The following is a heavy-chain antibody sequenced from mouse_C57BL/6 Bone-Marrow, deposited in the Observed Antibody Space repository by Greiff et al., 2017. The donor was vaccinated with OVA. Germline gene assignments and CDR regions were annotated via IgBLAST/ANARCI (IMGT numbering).Heavy chain of an antibody. Sequence: QVQLQQSGAELVKPGASVKLSCKASGYTFTEYTIHWVKQRPGQGLEWIGWFYPGSGSIKYNEKFKDKATLTADKSYSTVYMELSSLTSDDAAVYFCARHEDHDGYSWYAYWGQGTLVTVSA. CDR1: GYTFTEYT. CDR3: ARHEDHDGYSWYAY. V-gene: IGHV1-62-2*01. CDR2: FYPGSGSI. D-gene: IGHD2-3*01. J-gene: IGHJ3*01.